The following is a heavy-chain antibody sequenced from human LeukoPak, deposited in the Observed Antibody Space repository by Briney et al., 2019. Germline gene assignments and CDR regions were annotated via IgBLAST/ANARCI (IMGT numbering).Heavy chain of an antibody. V-gene: IGHV3-30*18. CDR3: AKDGTYGDLDY. J-gene: IGHJ4*02. Sequence: GGSLRLSCAASRFTFSNYAMHWVRQAPGKGLEWVSVISFDGSNKYYADSVKGRFTISRDNSKDTLYLQMNSLRPEDTAVYYCAKDGTYGDLDYWGQGTLVTVSS. CDR2: ISFDGSNK. D-gene: IGHD4-17*01. CDR1: RFTFSNYA.